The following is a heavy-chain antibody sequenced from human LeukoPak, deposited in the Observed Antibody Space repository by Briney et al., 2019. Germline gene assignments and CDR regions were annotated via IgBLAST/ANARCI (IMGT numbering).Heavy chain of an antibody. CDR2: INHSGST. CDR3: ARGYYYYGMDV. V-gene: IGHV4-34*01. J-gene: IGHJ6*02. CDR1: GGSFSGYX. Sequence: SSETLSLTCAVYGGSFSGYXXXWXRXPXXXXXXXIGEINHSGSTNYNPSLKSRVTISVDTSKNQFSLKLSSVTAADTAVYYCARGYYYYGMDVWGQGTTVTVSS.